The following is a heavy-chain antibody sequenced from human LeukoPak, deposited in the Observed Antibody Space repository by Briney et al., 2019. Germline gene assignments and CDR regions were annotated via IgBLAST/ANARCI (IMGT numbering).Heavy chain of an antibody. D-gene: IGHD5-12*01. V-gene: IGHV4-34*01. J-gene: IGHJ4*02. CDR2: INHSGST. CDR3: ARGPGYEDIVATHGTFWPPDY. CDR1: GGSFSGYY. Sequence: SETLSLTCAVYGGSFSGYYWSWLRQPPGEGLEWSGEINHSGSTNYNPSLKSRVTISVDTSKNQFSLKLSSVTAADTAVYYWARGPGYEDIVATHGTFWPPDYWGQGTLVTVSS.